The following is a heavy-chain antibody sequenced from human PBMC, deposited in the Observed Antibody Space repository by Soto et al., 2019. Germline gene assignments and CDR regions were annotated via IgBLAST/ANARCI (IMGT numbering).Heavy chain of an antibody. J-gene: IGHJ4*02. V-gene: IGHV3-30-3*01. CDR3: ARGVYSSSWYYFDY. CDR2: ISYDGSNK. D-gene: IGHD6-13*01. CDR1: GFTFSSYA. Sequence: GGSLRLSCAASGFTFSSYAMHWVRQAPGKGLEWVAVISYDGSNKYYADPVKGRFTISRDNSKNTLYLQMNSLRAEDTAVYYCARGVYSSSWYYFDYWGQGTLVTVAS.